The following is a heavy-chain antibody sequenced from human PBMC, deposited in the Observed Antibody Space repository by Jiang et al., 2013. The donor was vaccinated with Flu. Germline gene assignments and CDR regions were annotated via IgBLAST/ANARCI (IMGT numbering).Heavy chain of an antibody. J-gene: IGHJ6*02. Sequence: SLTCAVYGGSFSGYYWSWIRQPPGKGLEWIGEINHSGSTNYNPSLKSRVTISVDTSKNQFSLKLSSVTAADTAVYYCARGEDCSSTSCKGPNYYYGMDVWGQGTTVTVSS. CDR2: INHSGST. CDR3: ARGEDCSSTSCKGPNYYYGMDV. V-gene: IGHV4-34*01. CDR1: GGSFSGYY. D-gene: IGHD2-2*01.